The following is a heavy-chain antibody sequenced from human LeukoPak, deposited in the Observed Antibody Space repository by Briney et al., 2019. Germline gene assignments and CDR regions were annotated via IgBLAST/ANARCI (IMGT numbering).Heavy chain of an antibody. CDR2: INPNSGGT. V-gene: IGHV1-2*02. CDR1: GYTFTGYY. Sequence: ASVKVSCKASGYTFTGYYMHWVRQAPGQGLEWMGWINPNSGGTNYAQKFQGRVTMTRDTSITTAYMELSRLTSDDTAVYYCARGPSSTVTAAYFDYWGQGTLVTVSS. D-gene: IGHD2-21*02. CDR3: ARGPSSTVTAAYFDY. J-gene: IGHJ4*02.